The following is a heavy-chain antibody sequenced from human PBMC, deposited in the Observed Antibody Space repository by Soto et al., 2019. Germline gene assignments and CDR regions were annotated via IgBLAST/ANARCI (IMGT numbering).Heavy chain of an antibody. Sequence: EVQLVESGGGLVQPGRSLRLSCAASGFTFDDYAMHWVRQAPGKGLEWVSGISWNSGSIGYADSVKGRFTISRDNAKNSLYLQMNSLRAEDTALYYCAKDRLHLGELLAFDYWGQGTLVTVSS. CDR3: AKDRLHLGELLAFDY. J-gene: IGHJ4*02. D-gene: IGHD3-16*01. V-gene: IGHV3-9*01. CDR1: GFTFDDYA. CDR2: ISWNSGSI.